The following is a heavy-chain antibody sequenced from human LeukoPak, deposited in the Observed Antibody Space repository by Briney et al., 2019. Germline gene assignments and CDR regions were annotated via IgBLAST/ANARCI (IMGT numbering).Heavy chain of an antibody. V-gene: IGHV4-38-2*01. J-gene: IGHJ5*02. CDR1: GFTFADYG. D-gene: IGHD6-13*01. CDR3: ARTHSSRYNWFDP. Sequence: GSLRLSCAASGFTFADYGMSWVRHAPGKGLEWVGSISYSGRIYYNPSLRSRLTISVDSSKNQFSLKLSSVTAADTAVHYCARTHSSRYNWFDPWGQGTLVTVSS. CDR2: ISYSGRI.